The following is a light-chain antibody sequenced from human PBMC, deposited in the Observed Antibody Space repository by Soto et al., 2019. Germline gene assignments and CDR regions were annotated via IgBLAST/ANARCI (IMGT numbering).Light chain of an antibody. J-gene: IGLJ1*01. CDR1: SSDVGGYKY. Sequence: QSALTQALSASGSPGQSVTISCTGTSSDVGGYKYVSWYQQYPGKAPKLMIYAVSERPSGVPDRFSGSKSGNTASLTVSGLQAEDEADYYCSSYAGSNNYVFGTGTKVTVL. CDR3: SSYAGSNNYV. CDR2: AVS. V-gene: IGLV2-8*01.